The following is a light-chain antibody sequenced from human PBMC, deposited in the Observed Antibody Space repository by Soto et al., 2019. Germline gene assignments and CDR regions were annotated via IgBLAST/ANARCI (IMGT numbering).Light chain of an antibody. Sequence: DIQMTQSPSSLSVSVGDRVTITCRASQSISNYLDWYQLKPGKAPKLLIYAASSLQSGVPSRFSGSGSGTDFTLTISSLQAEDFATYYCHQNYNVPPWTFGQGTKVEIK. CDR2: AAS. CDR3: HQNYNVPPWT. V-gene: IGKV1-39*01. CDR1: QSISNY. J-gene: IGKJ1*01.